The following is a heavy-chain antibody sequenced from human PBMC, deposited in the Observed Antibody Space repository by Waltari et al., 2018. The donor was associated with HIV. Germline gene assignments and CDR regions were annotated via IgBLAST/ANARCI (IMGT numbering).Heavy chain of an antibody. D-gene: IGHD2-15*01. J-gene: IGHJ4*02. CDR1: GFTFSSYS. CDR3: ARERWDIVVVVAAEFDY. Sequence: EVQLVESGGGLVQPGGSLRLSCAASGFTFSSYSMNWVRQAPGKGLEWVSYISSSSSTIYYADSVKGRFTIARDNAKNSLYLQMNSLRAEDTAVYYCARERWDIVVVVAAEFDYWGQGTLVTVSS. V-gene: IGHV3-48*01. CDR2: ISSSSSTI.